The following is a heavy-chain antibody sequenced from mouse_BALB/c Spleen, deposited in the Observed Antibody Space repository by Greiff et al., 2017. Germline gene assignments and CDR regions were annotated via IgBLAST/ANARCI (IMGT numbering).Heavy chain of an antibody. V-gene: IGHV1-14*01. Sequence: EVQVVESGPELVKPGASVKMSCKASGYTFTSYVMHWVKQKPGQGLEWIGYINPYNDGTKYNEKFKGKATLTSDKSSSTAYMELSSLTSEDSAVYYCARGGAYYGSGAYWGQGTLVTVSA. D-gene: IGHD1-1*01. J-gene: IGHJ3*01. CDR2: INPYNDGT. CDR3: ARGGAYYGSGAY. CDR1: GYTFTSYV.